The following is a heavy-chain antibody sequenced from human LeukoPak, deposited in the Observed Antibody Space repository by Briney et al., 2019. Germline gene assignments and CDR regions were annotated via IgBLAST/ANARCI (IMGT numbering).Heavy chain of an antibody. J-gene: IGHJ4*02. CDR1: GFIFSSYE. V-gene: IGHV3-48*03. CDR3: ARGHVPDY. Sequence: GGSLRLSCAASGFIFSSYEMNWVRQAPGKGLEWVSYITSSGSTIYHADSVKGRFTISRDNAKNSLYLQMNSLRAEDTAVYCCARGHVPDYWGQGILVTVSS. CDR2: ITSSGSTI.